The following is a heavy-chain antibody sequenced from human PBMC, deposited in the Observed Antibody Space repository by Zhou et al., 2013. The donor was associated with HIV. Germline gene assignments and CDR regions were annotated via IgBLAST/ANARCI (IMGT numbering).Heavy chain of an antibody. J-gene: IGHJ6*04. CDR3: AIPTPTYSYYYFMAV. CDR1: GDILLNHI. CDR2: VIPVFRSP. Sequence: QVRLVQSGSEVKAPGSSVKVSCKASGDILLNHIITWVRRAPGQGLEWMGGVIPVFRSPNYADKFRDRMMLTSDASTGTVYMELSSLRSEDTAVYYCAIPTPTYSYYYFMAVWGKGTTVTVSS. D-gene: IGHD4-4*01. V-gene: IGHV1-69*05.